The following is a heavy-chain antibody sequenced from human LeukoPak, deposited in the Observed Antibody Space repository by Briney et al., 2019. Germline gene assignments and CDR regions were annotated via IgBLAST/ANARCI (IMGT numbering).Heavy chain of an antibody. CDR2: IYYSGST. Sequence: SETLSLTCTVSGGSISSYYWSWIRQPPGKGLEWIGYIYYSGSTNYNPSLKSRVTISVDTSRNQFSLKLSSVTAADTAVYYCARVSSGWGVPLFDYWGQGTLVTVSS. CDR3: ARVSSGWGVPLFDY. D-gene: IGHD6-19*01. J-gene: IGHJ4*02. V-gene: IGHV4-59*01. CDR1: GGSISSYY.